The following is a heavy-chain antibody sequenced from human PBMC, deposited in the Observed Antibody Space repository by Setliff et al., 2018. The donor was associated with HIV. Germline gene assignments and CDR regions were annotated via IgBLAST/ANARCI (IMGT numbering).Heavy chain of an antibody. CDR3: ARATFSSSWYPFDGFDI. J-gene: IGHJ3*02. V-gene: IGHV4-59*01. CDR2: IYYSGST. CDR1: GGSISSYY. Sequence: SETLSLTCIVSGGSISSYYWSWIRQSPGKGLEWIGYIYYSGSTNYNPSLKSRVTILVDTSKNQFSLKLNSVTAADTAVYYCARATFSSSWYPFDGFDIWGQGTMVTVSS. D-gene: IGHD6-13*01.